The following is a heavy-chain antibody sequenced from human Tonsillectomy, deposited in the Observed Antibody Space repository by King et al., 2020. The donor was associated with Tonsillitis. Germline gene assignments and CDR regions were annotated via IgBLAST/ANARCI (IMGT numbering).Heavy chain of an antibody. J-gene: IGHJ4*02. V-gene: IGHV3-48*03. CDR1: GFTFSSYE. D-gene: IGHD6-13*01. Sequence: VQLVESGGGLVQPGGSLRLSCAASGFTFSSYEMNWVRQAPGKGLEWVSYISSSGRTIYYAASVKGRFTISRDNAKNSLYLQMNSLRAEDTAVYYCARGSRTVAAAGLGVGYWGQGTLVTVSS. CDR3: ARGSRTVAAAGLGVGY. CDR2: ISSSGRTI.